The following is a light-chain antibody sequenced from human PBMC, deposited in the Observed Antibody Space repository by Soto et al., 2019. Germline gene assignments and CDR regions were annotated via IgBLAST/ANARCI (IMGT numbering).Light chain of an antibody. J-gene: IGLJ3*02. CDR1: SGHSSYA. CDR3: QTWGTGRGV. Sequence: QSVLTQSPSVSASLGASVKLTCTLSSGHSSYAIAWHQQQPEKGPRYLMNLNSDGSHYKGDGIPDRFSGSSSGAERYLTISSLQSEDEADYYCQTWGTGRGVFGGGTKLTVL. CDR2: LNSDGSH. V-gene: IGLV4-69*01.